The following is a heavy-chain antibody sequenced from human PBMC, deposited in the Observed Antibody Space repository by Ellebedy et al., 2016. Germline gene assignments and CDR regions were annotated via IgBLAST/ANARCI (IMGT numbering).Heavy chain of an antibody. V-gene: IGHV3-11*06. Sequence: GESLKISCVASGFTFSDYYMSWLRQAPGKGLEWVSYISGGSSHTKYAGSVKGRFTISRDNARNSLYLQMNSLRADDTAVYYCAREIQASNWEGDWFDPWGQGTLVTVSS. CDR2: ISGGSSHT. D-gene: IGHD6-13*01. CDR1: GFTFSDYY. J-gene: IGHJ5*02. CDR3: AREIQASNWEGDWFDP.